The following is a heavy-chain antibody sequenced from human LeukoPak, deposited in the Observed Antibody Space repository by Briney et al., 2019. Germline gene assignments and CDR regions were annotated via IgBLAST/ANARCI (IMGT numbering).Heavy chain of an antibody. Sequence: AGGSLRLSCAASGFTFSGSAMHWVRQASGKGLEWVGRIRSKANSYATAYAASVKGRFTVSRDDSKNTAYLQMNSLKTEDTAVYYCTILFRGSWFDPWGQGTLVTVSS. V-gene: IGHV3-73*01. CDR1: GFTFSGSA. CDR3: TILFRGSWFDP. J-gene: IGHJ5*02. D-gene: IGHD1-26*01. CDR2: IRSKANSYAT.